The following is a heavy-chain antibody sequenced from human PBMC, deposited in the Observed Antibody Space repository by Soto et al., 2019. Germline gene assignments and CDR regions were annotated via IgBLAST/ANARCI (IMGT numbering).Heavy chain of an antibody. Sequence: GPVKVSRKASGNTFTSYNVYWVRQAPGQRLEWVGWINAGNGNTRYFQKFQGKVTITRDTSASTVFMELSSLRSEDTAVYYCARDRYSSSWYVRAFDYWG. V-gene: IGHV1-3*01. CDR2: INAGNGNT. J-gene: IGHJ4*01. D-gene: IGHD6-13*01. CDR3: ARDRYSSSWYVRAFDY. CDR1: GNTFTSYN.